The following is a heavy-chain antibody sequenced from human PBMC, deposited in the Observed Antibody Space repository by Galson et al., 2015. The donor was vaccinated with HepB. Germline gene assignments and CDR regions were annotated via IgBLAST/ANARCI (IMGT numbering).Heavy chain of an antibody. CDR3: AKGYSSSAEYFQH. D-gene: IGHD6-13*01. J-gene: IGHJ1*01. Sequence: SLRLSCEASGFTFSSYAMHWVRQAPGQWLEWISAISGSGGSTYYADTVEGRFTISRDNSKNTLYLQMNSLRAEDTAVYYCAKGYSSSAEYFQHWGQGTLVTVSS. V-gene: IGHV3-23*01. CDR2: ISGSGGST. CDR1: GFTFSSYA.